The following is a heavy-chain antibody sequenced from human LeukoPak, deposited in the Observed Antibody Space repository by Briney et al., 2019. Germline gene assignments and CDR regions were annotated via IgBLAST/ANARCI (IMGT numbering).Heavy chain of an antibody. Sequence: PSQTLSLTCTVSGGSISSGDYYWSWIRQPPGKGLEWIGYIYYSGSTYYNPSLKSRVTISVDTSKNQFSLKLSSVTAADTAVYYCARAYGSGSYFSPYFDYWGQGTLVTASS. CDR1: GGSISSGDYY. CDR3: ARAYGSGSYFSPYFDY. V-gene: IGHV4-30-4*01. J-gene: IGHJ4*02. CDR2: IYYSGST. D-gene: IGHD3-10*01.